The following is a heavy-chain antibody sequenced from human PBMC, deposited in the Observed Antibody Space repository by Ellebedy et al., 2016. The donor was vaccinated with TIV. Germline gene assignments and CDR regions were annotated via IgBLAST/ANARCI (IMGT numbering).Heavy chain of an antibody. CDR3: AKYAAGNYGDS. V-gene: IGHV4-39*07. Sequence: SETLSLXXTVSGGPISSRTYYWGWIRQPPGKGLEWIGCISYSGLTYYSPSLKSRVTIALDTSKNQISLTLTSVTAADTAVYYCAKYAAGNYGDSWGQGTLLTVSS. J-gene: IGHJ5*01. D-gene: IGHD1-7*01. CDR2: ISYSGLT. CDR1: GGPISSRTYY.